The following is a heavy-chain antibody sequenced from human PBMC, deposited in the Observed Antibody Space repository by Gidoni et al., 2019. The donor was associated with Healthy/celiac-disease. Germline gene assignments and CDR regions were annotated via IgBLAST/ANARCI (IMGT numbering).Heavy chain of an antibody. V-gene: IGHV4-30-2*01. CDR2: IYHSGST. D-gene: IGHD1-7*01. CDR3: ARGTGTTVDY. J-gene: IGHJ4*02. CDR1: GSSISSGGYS. Sequence: QLPLQESGSGLVKPSQTLSLTCAVPGSSISSGGYSWSWIRQPPGKGLEWIGYIYHSGSTYYNPSLKSRVTISVDRSKNQFSLKLSSVTAADTAVYYCARGTGTTVDYWGQGTLVTVSS.